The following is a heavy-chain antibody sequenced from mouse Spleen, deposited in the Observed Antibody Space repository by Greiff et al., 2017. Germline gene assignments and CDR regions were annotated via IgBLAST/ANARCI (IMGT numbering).Heavy chain of an antibody. D-gene: IGHD1-1*01. V-gene: IGHV1-19*01. CDR3: ARLGYYGSSLFDY. J-gene: IGHJ2*01. CDR2: INPYNGGN. CDR1: GYTFTDYY. Sequence: VQLQQSGPVLVKPGASVKMSCKASGYTFTDYYMNWVKQSHGKSLEWIGVINPYNGGNSYNQKFKGKATLTVDKSSSTAYMELNSLTSEDSAVYYCARLGYYGSSLFDYWGQGTTLTVSS.